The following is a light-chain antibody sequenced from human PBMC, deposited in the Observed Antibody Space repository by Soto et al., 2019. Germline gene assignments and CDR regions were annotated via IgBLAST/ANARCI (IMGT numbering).Light chain of an antibody. CDR3: TSYAGSNIWV. J-gene: IGLJ3*02. CDR2: EVS. Sequence: QSALTQPPSASGSPGQSVTISCTGTSSDVGAYNYVSWYQQYPGKAPKLMIYEVSKRPSGVPDRFSGSKSGKTASLTVSGLXXXXXADYYCTSYAGSNIWVFGGGTKLTVL. V-gene: IGLV2-8*01. CDR1: SSDVGAYNY.